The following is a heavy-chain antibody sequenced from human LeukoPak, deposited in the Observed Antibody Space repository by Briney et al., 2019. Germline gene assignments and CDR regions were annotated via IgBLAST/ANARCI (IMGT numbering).Heavy chain of an antibody. D-gene: IGHD3-3*01. CDR2: ISSSGSTI. Sequence: GGSLRLSCAASGFTFSDYYMSWIRQAPGKGLEWVSYISSSGSTIYYADSVKGRFTISRDNAKNSLYLQMNSLRAEDTAVYYCARDRITIFGVAYDAFDIWGQGTMVTVSS. CDR3: ARDRITIFGVAYDAFDI. CDR1: GFTFSDYY. V-gene: IGHV3-11*04. J-gene: IGHJ3*02.